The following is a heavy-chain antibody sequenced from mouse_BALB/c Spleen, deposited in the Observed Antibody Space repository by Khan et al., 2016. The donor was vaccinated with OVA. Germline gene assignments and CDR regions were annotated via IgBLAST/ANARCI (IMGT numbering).Heavy chain of an antibody. Sequence: QVHVRQSGPGLVAPSQSLSITCTVSGFSLSRYNIHWVRQPPGKGLEWLGMIWGGGGTDYNSTLKSRLNIRKDNSKSQVLLQMNSLQTDDTAIYYCARAYYRYDGYYAMDYWGQGTSVTVSS. CDR1: GFSLSRYN. D-gene: IGHD2-14*01. V-gene: IGHV2-6-4*01. J-gene: IGHJ4*01. CDR2: IWGGGGT. CDR3: ARAYYRYDGYYAMDY.